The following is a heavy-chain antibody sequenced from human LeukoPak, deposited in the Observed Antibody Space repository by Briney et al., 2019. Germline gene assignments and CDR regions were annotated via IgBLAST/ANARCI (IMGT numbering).Heavy chain of an antibody. CDR1: GGSISNYY. V-gene: IGHV4-59*01. CDR2: IYYSGST. Sequence: PSETLSLTCTVSGGSISNYYWSWIRQPPGKGLEWIGYIYYSGSTNFNPSPKSRVTISVDTSKNQFSLSLSSVTAADTAVYYCARDRGPDCSGGSCWDYWGQGTLVTVSS. CDR3: ARDRGPDCSGGSCWDY. J-gene: IGHJ4*02. D-gene: IGHD2-15*01.